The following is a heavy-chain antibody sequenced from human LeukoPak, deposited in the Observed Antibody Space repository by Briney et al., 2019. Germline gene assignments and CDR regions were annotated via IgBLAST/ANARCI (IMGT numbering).Heavy chain of an antibody. CDR3: ASGYCSGGSCHSAAFDP. J-gene: IGHJ5*02. V-gene: IGHV1-8*03. D-gene: IGHD2-15*01. Sequence: GASVKVSCKASGYTFTSYDINWVRQATGQGLEWMGWMNPNSGNTGYAQKFQGRVTITRNTSISTAYMELSSLRSEDTAVYYCASGYCSGGSCHSAAFDPWGQGTLVTVSS. CDR1: GYTFTSYD. CDR2: MNPNSGNT.